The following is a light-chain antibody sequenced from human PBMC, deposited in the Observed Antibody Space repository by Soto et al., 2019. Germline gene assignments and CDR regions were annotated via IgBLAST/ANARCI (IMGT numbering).Light chain of an antibody. CDR3: QQRSNWPPLT. CDR2: DAS. Sequence: EIVLTQSPATLSLSPGERATLSCRASQSVSSYFAWYQQKPGQAPRLLIYDASNRATGIPARFSGSGSGTDFTLTISSLEPEDFAGYYGQQRSNWPPLTCGGGTEVEIK. J-gene: IGKJ4*01. CDR1: QSVSSY. V-gene: IGKV3-11*01.